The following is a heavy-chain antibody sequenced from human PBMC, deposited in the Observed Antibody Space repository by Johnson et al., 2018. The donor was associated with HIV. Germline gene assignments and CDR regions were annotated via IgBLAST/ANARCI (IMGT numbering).Heavy chain of an antibody. CDR3: AKAPYGSGIRPGAFDI. CDR1: GFTFSSYA. Sequence: QVQLVESGGGVVQHGRSLRLSCAASGFTFSSYAMHWVRQAPGKGLEWVAVISYDGSNKYYADSVKGRFTISRDNSKNTLYLQMNSLRAEDTAVYYCAKAPYGSGIRPGAFDIWGQGTMVTVSS. D-gene: IGHD3-10*01. J-gene: IGHJ3*02. V-gene: IGHV3-30*04. CDR2: ISYDGSNK.